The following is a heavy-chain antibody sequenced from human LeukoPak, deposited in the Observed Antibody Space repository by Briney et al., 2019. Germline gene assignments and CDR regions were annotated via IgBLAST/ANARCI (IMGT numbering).Heavy chain of an antibody. J-gene: IGHJ4*02. CDR1: GVSISSSSYY. V-gene: IGHV4-39*01. CDR3: ARHRSSYGQTHHFDY. Sequence: SETLSLTCTVSGVSISSSSYYWGWIRQPPGKGLEGVGSFYYSGSTYYNPSLKSRVTISVDPSKNPFSLKLNSVTAADTAVYYCARHRSSYGQTHHFDYWGQGTLVTVSS. D-gene: IGHD5-18*01. CDR2: FYYSGST.